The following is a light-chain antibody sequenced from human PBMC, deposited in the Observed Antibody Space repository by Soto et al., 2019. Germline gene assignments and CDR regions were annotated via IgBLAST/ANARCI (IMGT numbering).Light chain of an antibody. CDR1: QTINSW. CDR2: DAS. CDR3: QQYDSYPRWT. Sequence: DIQMTQSPSTLSASVGDRVTITCRASQTINSWLAWYQQKPGKAPKVLIFDASSLKTGVPSRFSGSGSGTEITLTISNLQPDDFATYYCQQYDSYPRWTFGQGTKVDIK. J-gene: IGKJ1*01. V-gene: IGKV1-5*01.